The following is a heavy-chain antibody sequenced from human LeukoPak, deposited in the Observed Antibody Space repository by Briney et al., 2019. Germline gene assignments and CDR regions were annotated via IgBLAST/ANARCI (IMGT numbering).Heavy chain of an antibody. V-gene: IGHV1-2*02. CDR3: ARSVLRYFDWQFDY. CDR1: GYTFTGYY. Sequence: ASVKVSCKASGYTFTGYYMHWVRQAPGQGLEGMGWINPNSGGTNYAQKFQGRVTMTRDTSISTAYMELSRLRSDDTAVYYCARSVLRYFDWQFDYWGQGTLVTVSS. D-gene: IGHD3-9*01. CDR2: INPNSGGT. J-gene: IGHJ4*02.